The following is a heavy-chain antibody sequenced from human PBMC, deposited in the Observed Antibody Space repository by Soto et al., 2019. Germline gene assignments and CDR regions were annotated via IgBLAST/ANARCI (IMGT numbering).Heavy chain of an antibody. D-gene: IGHD5-12*01. J-gene: IGHJ6*02. CDR3: ARDQYSGYDRYYYYGMDV. CDR2: ISSSSSTI. CDR1: GFTFSSYS. Sequence: PGGSLRLSCAASGFTFSSYSMNWVRQAPGKGLEWVSYISSSSSTIYYADSVKGRFTISRDNAKNSLHLQMNSLRDEDTAVYYCARDQYSGYDRYYYYGMDVWGQGTTVTVSS. V-gene: IGHV3-48*02.